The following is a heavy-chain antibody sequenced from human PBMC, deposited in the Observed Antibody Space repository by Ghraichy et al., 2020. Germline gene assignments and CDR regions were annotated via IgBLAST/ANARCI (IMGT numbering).Heavy chain of an antibody. Sequence: GESLNISCAASGFTFDDYAMHWVRQAPGKGLEWVSLISWDGGSTYYADSVKGRFTISRDNSKNSLYLQMNSLRTGDTALYYFANSARGDLYYFDYWGQGTLVTVSS. CDR1: GFTFDDYA. V-gene: IGHV3-43*02. CDR3: ANSARGDLYYFDY. J-gene: IGHJ4*02. CDR2: ISWDGGST. D-gene: IGHD3-10*01.